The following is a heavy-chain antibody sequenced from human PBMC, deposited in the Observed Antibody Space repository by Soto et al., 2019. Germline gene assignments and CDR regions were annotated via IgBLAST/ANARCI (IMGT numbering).Heavy chain of an antibody. CDR2: ISHSGAT. J-gene: IGHJ6*02. CDR1: GGSFTDYY. CDR3: ARGNHYYGMDV. Sequence: NPSETLSLTCAVYGGSFTDYYWTWIRQPPGKGLEWIGEISHSGATNYNPSLKSRVTISEDTSKNQVSLKVTSVTAADTAVFYSARGNHYYGMDVWGQGTTVTVSS. V-gene: IGHV4-34*01.